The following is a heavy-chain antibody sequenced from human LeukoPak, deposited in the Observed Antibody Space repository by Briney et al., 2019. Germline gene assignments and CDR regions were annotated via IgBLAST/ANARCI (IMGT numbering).Heavy chain of an antibody. CDR2: ISSSSSYI. V-gene: IGHV3-21*01. CDR3: ARDIMEIQLWFG. CDR1: GFTFSSYS. J-gene: IGHJ4*02. Sequence: GRSLRLSCAASGFTFSSYSMNWVRQAPGKGLEWVSSISSSSSYIYYADSVKGRFTISRDNAKNSLYLQMNSLRAEDTAVYYCARDIMEIQLWFGGGQGTLVTVSS. D-gene: IGHD5-18*01.